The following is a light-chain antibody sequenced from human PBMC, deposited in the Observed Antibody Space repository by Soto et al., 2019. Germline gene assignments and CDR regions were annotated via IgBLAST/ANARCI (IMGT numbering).Light chain of an antibody. J-gene: IGKJ2*01. CDR1: QSINSW. Sequence: DIQMTQSPSTLSASVGDRVTITCRASQSINSWLAWYQQKPGKAPKLLIYQAFTLESGVPSRFSGSGSGTEFTLTISSLQPDDSASYFWQQDESYSPYTFGQGTKLEIK. V-gene: IGKV1-5*03. CDR2: QAF. CDR3: QQDESYSPYT.